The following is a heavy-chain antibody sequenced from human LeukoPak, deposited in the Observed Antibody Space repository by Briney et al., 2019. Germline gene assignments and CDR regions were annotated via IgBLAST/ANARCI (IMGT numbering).Heavy chain of an antibody. CDR2: ISDTVGST. D-gene: IGHD3-10*01. V-gene: IGHV3-23*01. Sequence: GGSLRLSCAASGFTFTSYAMTWVRQAPGKGLEWVALISDTVGSTYYADSVQGRFTISRDNSKNTLYLQMNSLRVEDTAVYYCAISSYGSGPHYYGMDVWGQGTTVTVSS. J-gene: IGHJ6*02. CDR3: AISSYGSGPHYYGMDV. CDR1: GFTFTSYA.